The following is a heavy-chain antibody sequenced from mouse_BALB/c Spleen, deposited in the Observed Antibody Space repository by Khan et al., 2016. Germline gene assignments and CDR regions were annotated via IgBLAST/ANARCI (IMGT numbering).Heavy chain of an antibody. CDR2: IYTGDGDT. Sequence: QVQLQQSGAELARPGASVKLSCKASGYTFTTYWIQWVKQRPGQGLEWIGAIYTGDGDTTYTQTFKGQATLTADKYSSKAYMQLGSLASEDSAVYYCARNFPFDYWGQGTTLTVSS. J-gene: IGHJ2*01. V-gene: IGHV1-87*01. CDR1: GYTFTTYW. CDR3: ARNFPFDY.